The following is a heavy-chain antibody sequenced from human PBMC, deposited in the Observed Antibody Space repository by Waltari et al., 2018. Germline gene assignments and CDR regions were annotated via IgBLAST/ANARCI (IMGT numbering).Heavy chain of an antibody. CDR3: ARGQSSGWPYYYYYGMDV. V-gene: IGHV1-69*01. J-gene: IGHJ6*02. Sequence: QVQLVQSGAEVKKPGSSVKVSCKASGGTFSSYAISWVRQAPGQGLEWMGGIIPSCGRANDAQKGQGRVTITADESTSTVYMELSSVTAADTAVYYCARGQSSGWPYYYYYGMDVWGQGTTVTVSS. D-gene: IGHD6-19*01. CDR1: GGTFSSYA. CDR2: IIPSCGRA.